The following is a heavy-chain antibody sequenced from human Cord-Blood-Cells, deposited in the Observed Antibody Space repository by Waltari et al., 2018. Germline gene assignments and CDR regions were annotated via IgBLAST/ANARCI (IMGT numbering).Heavy chain of an antibody. J-gene: IGHJ3*02. D-gene: IGHD7-27*01. Sequence: QVQLVQSGAEVKKPGASVKVSCKASGYTFTGYYMHRVRQAPGQGLEWMGWINPSSGGTNYAQKFQGWVTMTRDTSISTAYMELSRLRSDDTAVYYCARASLTGDDAFDIWGQGTMVTVSS. V-gene: IGHV1-2*04. CDR3: ARASLTGDDAFDI. CDR1: GYTFTGYY. CDR2: INPSSGGT.